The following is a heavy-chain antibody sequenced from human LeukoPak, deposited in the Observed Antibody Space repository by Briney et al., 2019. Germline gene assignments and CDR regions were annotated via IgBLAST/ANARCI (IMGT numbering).Heavy chain of an antibody. CDR1: GFTFSSYE. Sequence: GGSLRLSCAASGFTFSSYEMNWVRQAPGKGLEWVSYISNSDSNIKYADSVTGRFTISRDNAKNSLYLQMNSLRVEDTAVYYCARDGYDSGSRPIYYWGQGILVTVSP. CDR3: ARDGYDSGSRPIYY. V-gene: IGHV3-48*03. J-gene: IGHJ4*02. D-gene: IGHD3-10*01. CDR2: ISNSDSNI.